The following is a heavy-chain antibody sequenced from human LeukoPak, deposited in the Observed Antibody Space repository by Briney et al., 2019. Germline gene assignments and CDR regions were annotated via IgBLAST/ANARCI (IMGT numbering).Heavy chain of an antibody. Sequence: SVKVSCKASGGTFSSYAISWVRQAPGQGLEWTGRIIPIFGTANYAQKFQGRVTITTDESTSTAYMGLSSLRSEDTAVYYCASGSWGYGDYEPFDYWGQGTLVTVSS. CDR3: ASGSWGYGDYEPFDY. D-gene: IGHD4-17*01. CDR2: IIPIFGTA. V-gene: IGHV1-69*05. J-gene: IGHJ4*02. CDR1: GGTFSSYA.